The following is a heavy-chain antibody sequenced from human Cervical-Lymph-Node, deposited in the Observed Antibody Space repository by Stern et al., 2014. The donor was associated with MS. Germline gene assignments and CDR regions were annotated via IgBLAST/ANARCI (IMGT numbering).Heavy chain of an antibody. CDR1: GDSIVTGSHY. CDR2: IYHTGSS. Sequence: QVQLQESGPGLVMPSQSLSLTCTVSGDSIVTGSHYWSWIRQHSGKGLEWIGYIYHTGSSNYNPSLKSRVTLSIDTSKNQFSLNLSSVTGADTAVYYCARDSGYPDYWGQGTLVTVSS. D-gene: IGHD3-22*01. CDR3: ARDSGYPDY. J-gene: IGHJ4*02. V-gene: IGHV4-31*03.